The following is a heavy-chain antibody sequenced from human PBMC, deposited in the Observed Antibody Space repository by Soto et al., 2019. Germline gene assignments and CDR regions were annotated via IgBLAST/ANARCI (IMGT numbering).Heavy chain of an antibody. Sequence: SVKVSRADSGGSFSSYAISWVRQAPGQGLEWMGGIIPIFGTANYAQKFQGRVTITRDTSASTAYMELSSLRSEDTAVYYCARSIVVVTALDYWGQGTLVTVSS. J-gene: IGHJ4*02. CDR1: GGSFSSYA. CDR2: IIPIFGTA. V-gene: IGHV1-69*05. D-gene: IGHD2-21*02. CDR3: ARSIVVVTALDY.